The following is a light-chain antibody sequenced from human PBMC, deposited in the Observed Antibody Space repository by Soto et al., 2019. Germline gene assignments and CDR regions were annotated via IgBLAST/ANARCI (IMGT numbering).Light chain of an antibody. J-gene: IGKJ4*01. Sequence: DIQMTQSPSSLSASVGDRVNITCQASQDISNYLNWYQQKPGKAPKVLIYDATNLQTGVPSRFSGSGSGTDFTFAISSLKPEDIATYYCLQFHNLPLTFWGGTKVEIK. CDR1: QDISNY. CDR2: DAT. V-gene: IGKV1-33*01. CDR3: LQFHNLPLT.